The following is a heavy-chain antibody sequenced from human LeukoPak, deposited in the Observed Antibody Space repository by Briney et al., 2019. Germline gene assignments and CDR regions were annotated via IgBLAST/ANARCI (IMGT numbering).Heavy chain of an antibody. J-gene: IGHJ4*02. D-gene: IGHD6-19*01. Sequence: SETLSLTCTVSGGSISSYYWSWIRQPPGKGLEWIGYIYYSGSTNYNPSLKSRVTISVDTSKNQFSLKLSSVTAADTAVYYCADRVPGYSSGWSVYYWGQGTLVTVSS. CDR1: GGSISSYY. CDR3: ADRVPGYSSGWSVYY. CDR2: IYYSGST. V-gene: IGHV4-59*12.